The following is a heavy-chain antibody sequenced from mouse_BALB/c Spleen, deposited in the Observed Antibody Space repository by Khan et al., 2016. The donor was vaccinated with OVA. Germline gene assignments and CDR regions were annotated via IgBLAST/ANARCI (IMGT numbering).Heavy chain of an antibody. Sequence: EVQLVESGGGLVQPGGSRKLSCAASGFTFNNYGMHWVRQAPEKGLEWVAYISGDSNTIYYVDSVKGRFTISRDNPKNTLFLQMTRLMYADTAMYYCATSYFSGYYFDYWGPVTTLTVS. J-gene: IGHJ2*01. D-gene: IGHD1-1*01. CDR3: ATSYFSGYYFDY. V-gene: IGHV5-17*02. CDR2: ISGDSNTI. CDR1: GFTFNNYG.